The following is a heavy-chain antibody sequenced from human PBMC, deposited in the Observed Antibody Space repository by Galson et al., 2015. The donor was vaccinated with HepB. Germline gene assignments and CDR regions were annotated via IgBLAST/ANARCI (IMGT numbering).Heavy chain of an antibody. CDR2: IDPRDSYI. V-gene: IGHV5-10-1*01. Sequence: QSGAEVKKPGESLRISCKGFGYDFPSYWISWLRQMPGRGLEWMGRIDPRDSYIIYSPSFQGHVTISADKSINTAYVQWSSLMASDTAMYFCARHPSQAFDIWGQGTIVTVSS. J-gene: IGHJ3*02. CDR3: ARHPSQAFDI. CDR1: GYDFPSYW.